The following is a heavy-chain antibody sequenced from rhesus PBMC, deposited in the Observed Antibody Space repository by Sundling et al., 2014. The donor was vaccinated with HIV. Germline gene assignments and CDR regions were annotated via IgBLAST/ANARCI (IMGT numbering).Heavy chain of an antibody. CDR3: TGSITRMITVTITPRDFDY. J-gene: IGHJ4*01. V-gene: IGHV3-136*01. CDR2: ISSASVYI. D-gene: IGHD3-9*01. CDR1: GFTFSSYG. Sequence: EVQLVESWGEAWSRPGGSLRLSCVGSGFTFSSYGMSWVRQAPGKGLEWVSSISSASVYIYYADSVKGRFTISRDNAKNSLSLQMNSLRAEDTAVYYCTGSITRMITVTITPRDFDYWGQGVLVTVSS.